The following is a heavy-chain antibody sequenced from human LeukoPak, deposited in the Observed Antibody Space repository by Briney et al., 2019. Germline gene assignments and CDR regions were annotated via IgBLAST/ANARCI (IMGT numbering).Heavy chain of an antibody. D-gene: IGHD3-22*01. J-gene: IGHJ4*02. Sequence: ASVKVSCKASGYTFTSYDINWVRQATGQGLEWMGWMNPNSGNTGYAQKFQGRVTITRNTSISTAYMELSSLRSDDTAVYYCARAPRQYYYDSSGYHYWGQGTLVTVSS. V-gene: IGHV1-8*03. CDR3: ARAPRQYYYDSSGYHY. CDR2: MNPNSGNT. CDR1: GYTFTSYD.